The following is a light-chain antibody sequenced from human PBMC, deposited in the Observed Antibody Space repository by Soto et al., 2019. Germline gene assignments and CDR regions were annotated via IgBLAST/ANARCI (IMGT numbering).Light chain of an antibody. V-gene: IGKV1-5*01. CDR3: QQYNLYPYT. J-gene: IGKJ2*01. Sequence: DIQMTHSPSTLSASAGDTVTITCLASQPITAWLAWYQQKAVKAPNLLIYDASDLQIGVPSRFSGSGAGTEFTLTITGLQPDDFETYYCQQYNLYPYTFGQGTKVDFK. CDR2: DAS. CDR1: QPITAW.